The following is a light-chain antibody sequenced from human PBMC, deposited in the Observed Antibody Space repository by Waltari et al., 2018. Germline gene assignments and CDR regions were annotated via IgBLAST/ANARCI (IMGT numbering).Light chain of an antibody. CDR1: QNIARY. V-gene: IGKV1-39*01. Sequence: DIQMTQSPSSLSASVGDRVTLTCRASQNIARYLNWYQQKPGKAPNLLIYSASTLQHGVPSRFSGSGSGTDFTLIIRSLQPEDFATYYCQQSYSNPGTFGPGTTVDIK. J-gene: IGKJ3*01. CDR3: QQSYSNPGT. CDR2: SAS.